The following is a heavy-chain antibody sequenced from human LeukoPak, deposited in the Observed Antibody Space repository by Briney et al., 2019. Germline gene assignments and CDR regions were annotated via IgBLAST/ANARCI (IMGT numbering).Heavy chain of an antibody. Sequence: SETLSLTCVVYGGSFSGYYWSWIRQPPGKGLEWIGEINHSGSTNYNPSLKSRVTISVDTSKNQFSLKLSSVTAADTAVYYCASPGGWGQGTLVTVSS. CDR2: INHSGST. J-gene: IGHJ4*02. CDR1: GGSFSGYY. V-gene: IGHV4-34*01. D-gene: IGHD2-15*01. CDR3: ASPGG.